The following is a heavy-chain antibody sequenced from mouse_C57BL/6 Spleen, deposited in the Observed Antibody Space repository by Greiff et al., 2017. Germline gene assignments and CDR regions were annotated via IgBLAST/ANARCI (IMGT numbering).Heavy chain of an antibody. CDR1: GFTFSSYA. V-gene: IGHV5-4*01. J-gene: IGHJ2*01. D-gene: IGHD1-1*01. Sequence: DVHLVESGGGLVKPGGSLKLSCAASGFTFSSYAMSWVRQTPEKRLEWVATISDGGCYTYYPDNVKGRFTISRDNAKNNLYLQMSHLKSEDTAMYYCARDRDYYGSSYDYWGQGTTLTVSS. CDR2: ISDGGCYT. CDR3: ARDRDYYGSSYDY.